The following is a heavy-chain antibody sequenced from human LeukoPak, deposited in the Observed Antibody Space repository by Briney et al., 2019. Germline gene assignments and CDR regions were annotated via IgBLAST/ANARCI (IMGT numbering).Heavy chain of an antibody. CDR1: GFTFSNAW. CDR3: TTDRGRTELPLFAS. V-gene: IGHV3-15*01. J-gene: IGHJ5*01. D-gene: IGHD1-26*01. CDR2: IKSKTDGGTT. Sequence: GGSLRLSCAASGFTFSNAWMSWVRQAPGKGLEWVGRIKSKTDGGTTDYAAPVKVRFTISRDDSKTTLYLQMSSLKIEDTAVYYCTTDRGRTELPLFASWGQGTLVTVSS.